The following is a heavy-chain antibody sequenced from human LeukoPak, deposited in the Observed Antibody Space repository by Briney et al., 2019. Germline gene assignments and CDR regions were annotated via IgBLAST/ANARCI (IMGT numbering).Heavy chain of an antibody. Sequence: PGGSLRLSCAASGFTFSSYWMSWVRQAPGKGLEWVANIKQDGSEKYYVDSVKGRFTISRDNAKNSLYLQMNSLRAEDTAVYYCATPDYYDGGGGDYWGQGTLVTVSS. V-gene: IGHV3-7*01. J-gene: IGHJ4*02. CDR1: GFTFSSYW. D-gene: IGHD3-10*02. CDR3: ATPDYYDGGGGDY. CDR2: IKQDGSEK.